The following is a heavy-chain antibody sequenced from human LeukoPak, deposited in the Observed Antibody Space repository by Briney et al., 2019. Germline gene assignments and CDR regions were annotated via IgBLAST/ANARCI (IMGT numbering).Heavy chain of an antibody. Sequence: GASVKVSCKASGYTFTSYGISWVRQAPGQGLEWMGWISAYNGNTNYAQKLQGRVTMTTDTSTSTAYMELRSLRSDDTAVYYCARDIVVVPAAMWDWFDPWGQGTLVTVSS. J-gene: IGHJ5*02. CDR2: ISAYNGNT. V-gene: IGHV1-18*01. CDR1: GYTFTSYG. CDR3: ARDIVVVPAAMWDWFDP. D-gene: IGHD2-2*01.